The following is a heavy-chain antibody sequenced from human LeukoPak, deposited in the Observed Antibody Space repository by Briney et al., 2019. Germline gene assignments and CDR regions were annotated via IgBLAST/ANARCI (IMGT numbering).Heavy chain of an antibody. CDR3: ARGCVNGVCYVTDDPFEI. V-gene: IGHV1-69*05. Sequence: SVKVSCKASGGSFSSQPISWVRQAPGQGLEWMGRIIPIFGTPEYAQNFQGRLTITMDKSTSTTYMDLSSLRSDDTAVYYCARGCVNGVCYVTDDPFEIWGQGTMVTVSS. CDR1: GGSFSSQP. J-gene: IGHJ3*02. CDR2: IIPIFGTP. D-gene: IGHD2-8*01.